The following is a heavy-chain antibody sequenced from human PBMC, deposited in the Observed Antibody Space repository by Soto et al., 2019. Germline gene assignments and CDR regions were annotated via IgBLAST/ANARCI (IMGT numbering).Heavy chain of an antibody. D-gene: IGHD3-3*02. V-gene: IGHV3-30*04. CDR2: LAYDGSIK. CDR3: ARDQRLGIETSLSWGMDV. CDR1: GFMFRNFA. J-gene: IGHJ6*02. Sequence: GGSLRLSCAASGFMFRNFAMHWVRQAPGKGMEWLALLAYDGSIKSYADSVRGRLTVSRDNSANTLFLQINTLRPEDTATYFCARDQRLGIETSLSWGMDVWGRGTKVTVSS.